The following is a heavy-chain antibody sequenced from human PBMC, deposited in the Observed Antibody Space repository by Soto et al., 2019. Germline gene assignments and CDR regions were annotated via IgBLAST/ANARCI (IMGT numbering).Heavy chain of an antibody. CDR3: ARAGYSAYVGYF. CDR2: VSAYSGNT. Sequence: QVQLVQSGAEVVKPGASVKVSCKASGYTFTTYGINWYRQAPGQGLEWMGWVSAYSGNTDYAQKVQGRVSMTRDTSTSTAYMELRTLTSDDTAVFYRARAGYSAYVGYFWGQGTLVTVSS. J-gene: IGHJ4*02. D-gene: IGHD5-12*01. V-gene: IGHV1-18*01. CDR1: GYTFTTYG.